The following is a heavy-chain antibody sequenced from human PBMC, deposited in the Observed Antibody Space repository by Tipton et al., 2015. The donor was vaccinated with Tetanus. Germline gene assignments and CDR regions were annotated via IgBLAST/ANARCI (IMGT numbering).Heavy chain of an antibody. CDR3: ARGWGSIWYYFDN. CDR1: GGSISSFY. J-gene: IGHJ4*02. Sequence: TLSLNCNVSGGSISSFYWTWIRQPPGKGLEWIGYIFDTGSTNYNPSLKSRVTMSVDTSKNQFSLHLTSVTAADTAVYYCARGWGSIWYYFDNWGQGTLVTVSS. V-gene: IGHV4-59*01. CDR2: IFDTGST. D-gene: IGHD6-13*01.